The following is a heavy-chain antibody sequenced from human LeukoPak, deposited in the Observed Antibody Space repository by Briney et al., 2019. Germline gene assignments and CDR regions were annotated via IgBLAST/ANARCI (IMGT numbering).Heavy chain of an antibody. J-gene: IGHJ3*02. CDR1: GFTFSSYA. Sequence: GGSLRLSCAASGFTFSSYAMSWVRQAPGKGLEWVSAISGSGGSTYYADSVKGRFTISRDNSKNTLYLQMNSLRAEDTAVYYCAKDFWGTAAAGPNDAFDIWGQGTMVTVSS. CDR3: AKDFWGTAAAGPNDAFDI. D-gene: IGHD6-13*01. V-gene: IGHV3-23*01. CDR2: ISGSGGST.